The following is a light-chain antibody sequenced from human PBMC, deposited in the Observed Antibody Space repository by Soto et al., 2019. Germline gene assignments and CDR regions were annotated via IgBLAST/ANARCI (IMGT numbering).Light chain of an antibody. CDR2: DAS. CDR1: QSLITRY. Sequence: EIVLTQSPGTLSLFPGERATLSCRASQSLITRYLAWYQQKPGQAPRLLIYDASSMATGIPDRFSGSGSGTDFTLTISRLEPEDFAVYSCQQYGTSPTFGQGTRLEIK. CDR3: QQYGTSPT. V-gene: IGKV3-20*01. J-gene: IGKJ5*01.